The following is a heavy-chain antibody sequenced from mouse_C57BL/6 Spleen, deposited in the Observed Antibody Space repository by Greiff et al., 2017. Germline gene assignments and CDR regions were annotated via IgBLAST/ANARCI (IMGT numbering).Heavy chain of an antibody. CDR3: ARGGHSSGYPWFAY. V-gene: IGHV5-17*01. CDR1: GFTFSDYG. D-gene: IGHD3-2*02. J-gene: IGHJ3*01. CDR2: ISSGSSTI. Sequence: EVKVVESGGGLVKPGGSLKLSCAASGFTFSDYGMHWVRQAPEKGLEWVAYISSGSSTIYYADTVKGRFTISRDNAKTTLFLQMTSLRSEDTAMYYCARGGHSSGYPWFAYWGQGTLVTVSA.